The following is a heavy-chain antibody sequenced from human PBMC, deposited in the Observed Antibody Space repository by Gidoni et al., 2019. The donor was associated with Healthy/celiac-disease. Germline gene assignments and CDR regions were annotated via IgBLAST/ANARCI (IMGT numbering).Heavy chain of an antibody. CDR3: VKAGRNIVVVPAANNFDY. CDR2: ISSNGGST. J-gene: IGHJ4*02. V-gene: IGHV3-64D*06. CDR1: GFTFSSYA. D-gene: IGHD2-2*01. Sequence: VQLVESGGGLVQPGGSLSLSCSASGFTFSSYAMHWVRQAPGKGLEYVSAISSNGGSTYYADSVKGRFTISRDNSKNTLYLQMSSLRAEDTAVYYCVKAGRNIVVVPAANNFDYWGQGTLVTVSS.